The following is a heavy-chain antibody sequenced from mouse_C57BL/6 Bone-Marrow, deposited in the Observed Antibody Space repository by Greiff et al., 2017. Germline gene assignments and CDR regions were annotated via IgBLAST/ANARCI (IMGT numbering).Heavy chain of an antibody. CDR1: GYTFTSYW. J-gene: IGHJ4*01. CDR3: AREGTVVPHYYAMDY. V-gene: IGHV1-55*01. D-gene: IGHD1-1*01. Sequence: LVESGAELVKPGASVKMSCKASGYTFTSYWITWVKQRPGQGLEWIGDIYPGSGSTNYNEKFKSKATLTVDTSSSTAYMQLSSLTSEDSAVYYCAREGTVVPHYYAMDYWGQGTSVTVSS. CDR2: IYPGSGST.